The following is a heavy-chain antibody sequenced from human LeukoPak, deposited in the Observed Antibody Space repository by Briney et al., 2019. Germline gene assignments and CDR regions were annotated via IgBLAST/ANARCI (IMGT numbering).Heavy chain of an antibody. CDR1: GDSISGSNYY. CDR2: IYRYGST. D-gene: IGHD3-10*01. CDR3: ARVRVGESHFDY. V-gene: IGHV4-39*07. Sequence: PSETLSLTCTVTGDSISGSNYYWAWIRQSPGKGLEWIGSIYRYGSTYYNPSLKSRVTMSVDTSRNEFSLKVTSVTAADTAVYYCARVRVGESHFDYWGQGTLVTVSS. J-gene: IGHJ4*02.